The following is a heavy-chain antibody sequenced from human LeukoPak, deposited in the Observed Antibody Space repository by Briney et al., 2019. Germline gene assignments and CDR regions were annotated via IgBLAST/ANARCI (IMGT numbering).Heavy chain of an antibody. Sequence: SETLSLTCIVSGGSISSSRYYWGWIRQPPGKGLEWIGYIYYSGSTNYNPSLKSRVTISVDTSKNQFSLKLSSVTAADTAVYYCARHVGNSGSGSYLTYFDYWGQGTLVTVSS. CDR1: GGSISSSRYY. D-gene: IGHD3-10*01. J-gene: IGHJ4*02. V-gene: IGHV4-61*05. CDR3: ARHVGNSGSGSYLTYFDY. CDR2: IYYSGST.